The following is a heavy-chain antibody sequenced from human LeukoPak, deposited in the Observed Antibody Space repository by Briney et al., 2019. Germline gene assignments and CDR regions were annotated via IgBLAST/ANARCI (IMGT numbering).Heavy chain of an antibody. D-gene: IGHD5-24*01. CDR2: INADGGTT. Sequence: PGGSLRLSCAASGFTFSNYGMSWARQAPGNGLEWVSLINADGGTTYYADSVKGRFTISRDNSKNTLYLQLNSLRGGDTAVYYCAKDFSRADGHWYFDLWGLGTLVTVSS. V-gene: IGHV3-23*01. CDR1: GFTFSNYG. CDR3: AKDFSRADGHWYFDL. J-gene: IGHJ2*01.